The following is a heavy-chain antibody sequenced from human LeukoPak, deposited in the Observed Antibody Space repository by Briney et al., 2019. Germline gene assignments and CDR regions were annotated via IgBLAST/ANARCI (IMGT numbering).Heavy chain of an antibody. V-gene: IGHV1-2*02. Sequence: GASVKVSCKASGYTFTGYYMHWVRQAPGQGLEWMGWISPNSGGTNYAQKFRGRITMTRDTSINTAYMELSRLTSDDTAVYYCARTLLTLNRDYASPRKNYYNMDVWGKGTTVTVSS. D-gene: IGHD4/OR15-4a*01. CDR3: ARTLLTLNRDYASPRKNYYNMDV. CDR1: GYTFTGYY. J-gene: IGHJ6*03. CDR2: ISPNSGGT.